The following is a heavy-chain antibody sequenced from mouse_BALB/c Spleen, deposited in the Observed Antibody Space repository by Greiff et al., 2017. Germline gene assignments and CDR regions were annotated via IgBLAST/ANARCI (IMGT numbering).Heavy chain of an antibody. CDR3: ARPARAGGYYAMDY. J-gene: IGHJ4*01. V-gene: IGHV1-82*01. CDR2: IYPGDGDT. D-gene: IGHD3-1*01. Sequence: VQLQQSGPELVKPGASVKISCKASGYAFSSSWMNWVKQRPGQGLEWIGRIYPGDGDTNYNGKFKGKATLTADKSSSTAYMQLSSLTSVDSAVYFCARPARAGGYYAMDYWGQGTSVTVSS. CDR1: GYAFSSSW.